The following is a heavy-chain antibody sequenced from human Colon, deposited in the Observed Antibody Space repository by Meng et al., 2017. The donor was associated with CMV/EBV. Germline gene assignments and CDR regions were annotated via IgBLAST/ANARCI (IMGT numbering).Heavy chain of an antibody. V-gene: IGHV3-9*01. Sequence: GGSLRLSCAASGFTFTDYAMHWVRHAPGKGLEWVSFITWNSGKIDCADSVRGRFTVSRDNTKNSLYLQMNNLTPEDTAFYYCARGGYSSGWPPGPWGQGTLVTVSS. D-gene: IGHD6-19*01. J-gene: IGHJ5*02. CDR2: ITWNSGKI. CDR3: ARGGYSSGWPPGP. CDR1: GFTFTDYA.